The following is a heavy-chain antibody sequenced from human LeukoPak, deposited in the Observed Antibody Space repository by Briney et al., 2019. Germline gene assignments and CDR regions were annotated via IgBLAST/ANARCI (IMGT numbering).Heavy chain of an antibody. Sequence: GGSLRLSCAASVFTFNTYGMHWVRQAPGKGLEWVAVIWYDGSNKYYADSVKGRFTISRDNSKNTLYLQMDSLRAEDTAVYYCARRSFDYWGEGTLVTVSS. J-gene: IGHJ4*02. CDR2: IWYDGSNK. V-gene: IGHV3-33*01. CDR1: VFTFNTYG. CDR3: ARRSFDY.